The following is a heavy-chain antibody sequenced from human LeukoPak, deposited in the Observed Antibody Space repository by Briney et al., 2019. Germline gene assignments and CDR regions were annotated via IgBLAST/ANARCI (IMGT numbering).Heavy chain of an antibody. D-gene: IGHD4-17*01. CDR2: IYTSGST. CDR1: GGSISSYF. J-gene: IGHJ4*02. Sequence: PSETLSLTCTVSGGSISSYFWSWIRQPAGKGLEWIGRIYTSGSTNYNPSLKSRVTMSVDTSKDQFSLKLSSVTAADTAVYYCARDPRNYGDYPNWGQGTLVTVSS. CDR3: ARDPRNYGDYPN. V-gene: IGHV4-4*07.